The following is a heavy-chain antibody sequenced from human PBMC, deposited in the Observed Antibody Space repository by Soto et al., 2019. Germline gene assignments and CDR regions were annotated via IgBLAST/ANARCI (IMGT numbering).Heavy chain of an antibody. J-gene: IGHJ4*02. CDR3: ESQHYYDSSGYYVVY. CDR2: IHYSGST. D-gene: IGHD3-22*01. Sequence: TLCLPCTVSCGSISSNICCWSFIHQPPGKGLEWIGNIHYSGSTYYDSSLKSRVTISVDTSKNQFSLKLSSVTAADTAVYYCESQHYYDSSGYYVVYWGQGTLVTSPQ. V-gene: IGHV4-39*01. CDR1: CGSISSNICC.